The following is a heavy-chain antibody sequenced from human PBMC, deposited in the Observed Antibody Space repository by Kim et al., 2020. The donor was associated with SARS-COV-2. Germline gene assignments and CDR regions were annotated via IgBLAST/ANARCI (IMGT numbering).Heavy chain of an antibody. Sequence: GGSLRLSCAASGFTFDDYAMHWVRQAPGKGLEWVSGISWNSGSIGYADSVKGRFTISRDNAKNSLYLQMNSLRAEDTALYYCAKYMVRGVTPEWEDAFD. CDR3: AKYMVRGVTPEWEDAFD. CDR1: GFTFDDYA. V-gene: IGHV3-9*01. CDR2: ISWNSGSI. J-gene: IGHJ3*02. D-gene: IGHD3-10*01.